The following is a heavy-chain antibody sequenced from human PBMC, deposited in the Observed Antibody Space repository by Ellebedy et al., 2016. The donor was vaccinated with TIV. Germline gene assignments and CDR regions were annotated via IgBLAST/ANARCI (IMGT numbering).Heavy chain of an antibody. V-gene: IGHV3-74*01. CDR1: GFTFSSYW. CDR3: AREGGYSGIMDGAVDY. Sequence: GESLKISXAASGFTFSSYWMHWVRQAPGKGLVWVSRINSDGSSTSYADSVKGRFTISRDNAKNSLYLQMNSLRAEDTAVYYCAREGGYSGIMDGAVDYWGQGTLVTVSS. CDR2: INSDGSST. J-gene: IGHJ4*02. D-gene: IGHD5-12*01.